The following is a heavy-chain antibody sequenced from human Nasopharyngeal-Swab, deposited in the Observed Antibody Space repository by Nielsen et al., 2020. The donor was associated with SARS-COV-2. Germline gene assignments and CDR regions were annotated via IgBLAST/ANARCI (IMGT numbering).Heavy chain of an antibody. CDR1: GFTFGDYA. V-gene: IGHV3-49*03. CDR2: IRSKAYGGTT. Sequence: GGSLRLSCTASGFTFGDYAMSWFRQAPGKGLEWVGFIRSKAYGGTTEYAAPVKGRFTISRDDSKSIAYLQMNSLKTEDTAVYYCTRVDYYYGMDVWGQGTTVTVSS. J-gene: IGHJ6*02. CDR3: TRVDYYYGMDV.